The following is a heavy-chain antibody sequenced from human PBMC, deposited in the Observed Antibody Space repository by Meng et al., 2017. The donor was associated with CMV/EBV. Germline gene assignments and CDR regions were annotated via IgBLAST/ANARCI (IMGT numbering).Heavy chain of an antibody. CDR1: GFTFSSYW. CDR2: IKQDGSEK. D-gene: IGHD3-10*01. CDR3: ARDGFSRDNTMVRGVIITVVHYYYGMDV. V-gene: IGHV3-7*01. Sequence: GGSLRLSCAASGFTFSSYWMSWVRQAPGKGLEWVANIKQDGSEKYYVDSVKGRFPISRDNAKNSLYLQMNSLRAEDTAVYYCARDGFSRDNTMVRGVIITVVHYYYGMDVWGQGTTVTVSS. J-gene: IGHJ6*02.